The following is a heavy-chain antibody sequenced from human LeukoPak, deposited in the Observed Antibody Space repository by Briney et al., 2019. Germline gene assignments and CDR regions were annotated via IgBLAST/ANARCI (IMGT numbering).Heavy chain of an antibody. Sequence: ASVKVSYKASGYTFTSNYIHWGRQAPGQGLEWMGMIYPRDGSTSYAQKFQDRVTITRDTSASTAYMELSSLRSEDTAVYYCAVCGACCGGVGYWGQGTLVTVSS. J-gene: IGHJ4*02. D-gene: IGHD2-21*01. V-gene: IGHV1-46*03. CDR1: GYTFTSNY. CDR2: IYPRDGST. CDR3: AVCGACCGGVGY.